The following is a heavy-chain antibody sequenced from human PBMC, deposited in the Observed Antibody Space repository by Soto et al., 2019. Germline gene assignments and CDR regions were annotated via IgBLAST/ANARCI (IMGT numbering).Heavy chain of an antibody. CDR2: MSRTGDNT. D-gene: IGHD3-22*01. J-gene: IGHJ4*02. CDR1: GFTFSIYA. CDR3: AKDHAYYDSSGIFDY. V-gene: IGHV3-23*01. Sequence: GGSLRLSCAASGFTFSIYAMTWVRQSPGKGLEWVSSMSRTGDNTYYADSVKGRFTISRDNSKNTLYLQMNSLRAEDTAVYYCAKDHAYYDSSGIFDYWGQGTLVTVSS.